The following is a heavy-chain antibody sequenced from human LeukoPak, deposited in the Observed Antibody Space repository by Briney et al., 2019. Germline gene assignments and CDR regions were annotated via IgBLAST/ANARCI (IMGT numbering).Heavy chain of an antibody. D-gene: IGHD4-17*01. V-gene: IGHV3-23*01. CDR3: ARRRTTVTTSLDY. Sequence: SGGSLRLSCAASGFTFSSYGMSWVRQAPGKGLEWVSAISGSGGSTYYADSVKGRFTISRDNAKNSLYLQMNSLRAEDTAVYYCARRRTTVTTSLDYWGQGTLVTVSS. CDR2: ISGSGGST. J-gene: IGHJ4*02. CDR1: GFTFSSYG.